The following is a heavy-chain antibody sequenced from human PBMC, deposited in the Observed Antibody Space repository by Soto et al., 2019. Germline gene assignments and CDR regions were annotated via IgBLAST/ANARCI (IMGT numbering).Heavy chain of an antibody. Sequence: QVQLQELGPGLVKPSQTLSLTCTVSGGSISSGGYYWSWMRQHPGKGLEWIGYIYYSGSTYYNPSLKSRVTISVDTSKNQFSLKLSSVTAADTAVYYCARGPDPRSSSSAFDIWGQGTMVTVSS. D-gene: IGHD2-2*01. CDR2: IYYSGST. CDR1: GGSISSGGYY. CDR3: ARGPDPRSSSSAFDI. V-gene: IGHV4-31*03. J-gene: IGHJ3*02.